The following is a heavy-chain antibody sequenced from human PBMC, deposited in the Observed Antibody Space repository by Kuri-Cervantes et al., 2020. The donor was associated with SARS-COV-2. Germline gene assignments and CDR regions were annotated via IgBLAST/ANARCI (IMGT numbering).Heavy chain of an antibody. V-gene: IGHV1-3*01. CDR3: ARDRGSQWLSFYDAFDI. CDR1: GYTFTNYA. CDR2: INAVNGNT. D-gene: IGHD6-19*01. J-gene: IGHJ3*02. Sequence: ASVKVSCKASGYTFTNYALHWVRQAPGQRLEWMGWINAVNGNTKYSQKFQGRVTITRDTSASTAYMELSSLRSDDAAVYYCARDRGSQWLSFYDAFDIWGQGTTVTVSS.